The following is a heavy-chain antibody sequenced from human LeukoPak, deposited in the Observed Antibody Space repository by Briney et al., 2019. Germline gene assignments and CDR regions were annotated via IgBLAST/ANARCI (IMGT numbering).Heavy chain of an antibody. D-gene: IGHD1-7*01. V-gene: IGHV1-2*02. J-gene: IGHJ5*02. CDR3: ARGSNWNYGWFDP. CDR2: INPNSGGT. Sequence: ASVKVSCKASGYTFTGYYMHWVRQAPGQGLEWMGWINPNSGGTNYAQKFQGRVTMTRDTSISTAYMELRRLRSDDTAVYYCARGSNWNYGWFDPWGQGTLVTVSS. CDR1: GYTFTGYY.